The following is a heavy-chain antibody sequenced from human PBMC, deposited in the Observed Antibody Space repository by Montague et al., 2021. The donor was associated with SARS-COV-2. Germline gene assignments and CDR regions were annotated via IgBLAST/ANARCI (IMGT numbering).Heavy chain of an antibody. J-gene: IGHJ4*02. CDR1: GFTFSSFE. CDR3: ASDLGVTRLHFDY. Sequence: SLRLSCAASGFTFSSFEMNWVRQAPGKGLEWVSYISSSGSTIYYADSVKGRFTISRDNAKNSLYLQMNSLRAEDTAVYYCASDLGVTRLHFDYWGQGTLVTVSS. D-gene: IGHD2-21*02. CDR2: ISSSGSTI. V-gene: IGHV3-48*03.